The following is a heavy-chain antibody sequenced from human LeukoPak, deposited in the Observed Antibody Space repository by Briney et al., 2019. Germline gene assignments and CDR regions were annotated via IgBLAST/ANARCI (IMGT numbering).Heavy chain of an antibody. CDR3: ARDRRFLEWLVSPHYGMDV. V-gene: IGHV1-18*01. CDR1: GYTFTSYG. CDR2: ISAYNGNT. J-gene: IGHJ6*02. Sequence: ASVKVSCKASGYTFTSYGISWVRQAPGQGLEWMGWISAYNGNTNYAQKLQGRVTMTTDPSTSTAYMELRSLRSDDTAVYYCARDRRFLEWLVSPHYGMDVWGQGTTVTVSS. D-gene: IGHD3-3*01.